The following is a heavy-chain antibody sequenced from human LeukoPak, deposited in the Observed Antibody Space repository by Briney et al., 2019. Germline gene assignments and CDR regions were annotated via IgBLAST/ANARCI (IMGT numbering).Heavy chain of an antibody. D-gene: IGHD6-19*01. V-gene: IGHV3-23*01. CDR2: IGGSGVST. J-gene: IGHJ4*02. CDR3: APLAVADDYFDY. Sequence: PGGSLRLSCAASGFTFSSYGMSWVRQAPGKGLEWASSIGGSGVSTYYADSVKGRFTISRDNSKNTLYPQMNSLRPEDTAVYYCAPLAVADDYFDYWGQGTLVTVSS. CDR1: GFTFSSYG.